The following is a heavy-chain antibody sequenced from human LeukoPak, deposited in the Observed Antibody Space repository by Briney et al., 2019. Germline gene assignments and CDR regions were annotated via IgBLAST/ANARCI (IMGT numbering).Heavy chain of an antibody. CDR2: IYYSGST. Sequence: PSETLSLTCTVSGGSISSYYWSWIRQPPGKGLEWIGYIYYSGSTNYNPSLKSRVTISVDTSKNQFSLKLSSVTAADTAVYYCARDHCSGGSCYYYYYMDVWGKGTTVTVSS. V-gene: IGHV4-59*12. CDR1: GGSISSYY. J-gene: IGHJ6*03. D-gene: IGHD2-15*01. CDR3: ARDHCSGGSCYYYYYMDV.